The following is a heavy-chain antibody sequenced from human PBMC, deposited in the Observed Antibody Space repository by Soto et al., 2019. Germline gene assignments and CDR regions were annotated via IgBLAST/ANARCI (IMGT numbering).Heavy chain of an antibody. CDR3: ARVHSPYGSGPFDY. J-gene: IGHJ4*02. CDR2: IYYSGST. V-gene: IGHV4-59*01. CDR1: GGSISSYY. Sequence: SETLSLTCTVSGGSISSYYWSWIRQPPGKGLEWIGYIYYSGSTNYNPSLKSRVTISVDTSKNQFSLKLSSVTAADTAVYYCARVHSPYGSGPFDYWGQGTLVTVSS. D-gene: IGHD3-10*01.